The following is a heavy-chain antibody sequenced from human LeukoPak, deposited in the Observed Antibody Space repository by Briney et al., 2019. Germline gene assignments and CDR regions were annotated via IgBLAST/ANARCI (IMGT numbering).Heavy chain of an antibody. CDR3: AREAPPFTMIVVVARAFDI. Sequence: SGGSLRLSCAASGFTFSSYAMHWVRQAPGKGLEWVAVISYDGSNKYYADSVKGRFTISRDNSKNTLYLQMNSLRAEDTAVYYCAREAPPFTMIVVVARAFDIWGQGTMVTVSS. J-gene: IGHJ3*02. CDR1: GFTFSSYA. D-gene: IGHD3-22*01. V-gene: IGHV3-30-3*01. CDR2: ISYDGSNK.